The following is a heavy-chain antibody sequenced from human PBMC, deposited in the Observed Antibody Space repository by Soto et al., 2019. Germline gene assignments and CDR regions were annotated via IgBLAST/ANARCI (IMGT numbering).Heavy chain of an antibody. CDR3: ARGGAVLRFLEWLLSMMVMDV. CDR2: ISYDGSNK. J-gene: IGHJ6*02. V-gene: IGHV3-30-3*01. D-gene: IGHD3-3*01. Sequence: QVQLVESGGGVVQPGRSLRLSCAASGFTFSSYAMHWVRQAPGKGLEWVAVISYDGSNKYYADSVKGRFTISRDNSKNTLYLQMNSLRAEDTAVYYCARGGAVLRFLEWLLSMMVMDVWGQGTTVTVSS. CDR1: GFTFSSYA.